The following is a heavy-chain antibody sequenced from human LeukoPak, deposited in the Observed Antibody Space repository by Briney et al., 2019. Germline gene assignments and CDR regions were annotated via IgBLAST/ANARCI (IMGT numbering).Heavy chain of an antibody. CDR1: GFTFSSYG. D-gene: IGHD6-13*01. CDR2: IRYDGSNK. Sequence: GGSLRLSCAASGFTFSSYGMHWVRQAPGKGLEWVAFIRYDGSNKYYADSVKGRFTISRDNSKNTLYLQMNSLRAEDTAVYYCAKDPEVRGVSGIAAAGPPFDYWGQGTLVTVSS. CDR3: AKDPEVRGVSGIAAAGPPFDY. J-gene: IGHJ4*02. V-gene: IGHV3-30*02.